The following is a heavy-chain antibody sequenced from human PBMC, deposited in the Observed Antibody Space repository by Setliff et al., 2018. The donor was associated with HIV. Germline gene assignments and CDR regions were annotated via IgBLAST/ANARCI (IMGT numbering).Heavy chain of an antibody. CDR2: INRDGTEK. CDR1: GFTFSNYW. V-gene: IGHV3-7*03. D-gene: IGHD6-19*01. J-gene: IGHJ4*02. Sequence: GGSLRLSCAASGFTFSNYWMTWVRQAPGKGLEWVAQINRDGTEKYYVDSVKGRFTISRDNAKNSLYLQMNSLRAEDTALYYCARDYSSGWFDYWGQGTLVTVSS. CDR3: ARDYSSGWFDY.